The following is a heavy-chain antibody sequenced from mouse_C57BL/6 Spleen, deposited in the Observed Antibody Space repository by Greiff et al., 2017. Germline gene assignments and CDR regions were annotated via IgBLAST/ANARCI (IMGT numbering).Heavy chain of an antibody. CDR2: IDPEDGDT. Sequence: VQLKESGAELVRPGASVKLSCTASGFNIKDYYMHWVKQRPEQGLAWIGRIDPEDGDTEYAPKFQGKATMTADTSSNTAYLQLSSLTSEDTAVYYCNIYYGNYVYFDYWGQGTTLTVSS. CDR3: NIYYGNYVYFDY. CDR1: GFNIKDYY. J-gene: IGHJ2*01. V-gene: IGHV14-1*01. D-gene: IGHD2-1*01.